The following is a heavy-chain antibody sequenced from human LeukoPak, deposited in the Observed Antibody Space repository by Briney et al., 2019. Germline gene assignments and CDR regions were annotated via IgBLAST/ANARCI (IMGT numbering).Heavy chain of an antibody. D-gene: IGHD3-22*01. V-gene: IGHV4-30-4*01. J-gene: IGHJ4*02. CDR2: IYYSGST. Sequence: PSETLSLTCTVSGGSISSYYWSWIRQPPGKGLEWIGYIYYSGSTYYNPSLKSRVTISVDTSKNQFSLKLSSVTAADTAVYYCARVDYYDSSGYPKLTFDYWGQGTLVTVSS. CDR3: ARVDYYDSSGYPKLTFDY. CDR1: GGSISSYY.